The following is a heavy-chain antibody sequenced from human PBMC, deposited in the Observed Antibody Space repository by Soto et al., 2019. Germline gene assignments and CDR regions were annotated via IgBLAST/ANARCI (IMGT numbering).Heavy chain of an antibody. CDR1: GYTFTSYA. CDR2: ISAYNGNT. D-gene: IGHD3-16*01. J-gene: IGHJ6*02. V-gene: IGHV1-18*01. CDR3: AMVDLYVTPTPQDV. Sequence: ASVKVSCKASGYTFTSYAISWVRQAPGQGLEWMGWISAYNGNTYYATKVQGRLTLTTDTSTSTAFMDLGSLTSADTAVYYCAMVDLYVTPTPQDVWGQGTTVTVSS.